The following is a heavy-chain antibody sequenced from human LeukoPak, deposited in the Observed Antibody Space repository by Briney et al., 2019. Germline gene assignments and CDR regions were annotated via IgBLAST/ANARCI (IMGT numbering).Heavy chain of an antibody. CDR1: GGSFSGYY. CDR2: INHSGST. V-gene: IGHV4-34*01. D-gene: IGHD3-10*01. CDR3: AGLWFGELVVRDY. Sequence: SETLSLTCAVYGGSFSGYYWSWIRQPPGKGLEWIGEINHSGSTNYNPSLKSRVTISVDTSKNQFSLKLSSVTAADTAVYYCAGLWFGELVVRDYWGQGTLVTVSS. J-gene: IGHJ4*02.